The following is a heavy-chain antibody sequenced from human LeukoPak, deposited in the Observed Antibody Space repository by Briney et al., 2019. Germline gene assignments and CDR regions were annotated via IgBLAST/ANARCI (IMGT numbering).Heavy chain of an antibody. V-gene: IGHV3-30-3*01. CDR2: ISYDGSNK. J-gene: IGHJ6*03. CDR3: ARDRSLLNMDV. Sequence: GGSLRLSCAASGFTFSSYAMHWVRQTPGKGLEWVAVISYDGSNKYYTDSVKGRFTISRDNSKNTLYLQMNSLRAEDTAVYYCARDRSLLNMDVWGKGTTVTVSS. CDR1: GFTFSSYA.